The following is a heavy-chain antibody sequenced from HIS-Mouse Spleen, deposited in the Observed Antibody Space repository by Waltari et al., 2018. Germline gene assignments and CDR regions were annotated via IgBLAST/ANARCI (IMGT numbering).Heavy chain of an antibody. CDR1: GGSISSYY. V-gene: IGHV4-59*01. CDR3: ARASRDLLLPRYFDL. J-gene: IGHJ2*01. CDR2: YYSGST. Sequence: QVQLQESGPGLVKPSEPLSLTCTVSGGSISSYYWSWIRQPPGKGLDWIGYYSGSTNYNPSLKSRVTISVDTSKNQFSLKLSSVTAADTAVYYCARASRDLLLPRYFDLWGSGTLVTVSS.